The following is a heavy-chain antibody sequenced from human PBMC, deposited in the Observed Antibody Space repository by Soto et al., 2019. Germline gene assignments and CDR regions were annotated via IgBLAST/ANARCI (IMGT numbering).Heavy chain of an antibody. CDR3: ARLAPYGSGSYSFRYNWFDP. CDR2: ISSSSSTI. J-gene: IGHJ5*02. V-gene: IGHV3-48*01. Sequence: GGSLRLSCAASGFIFSSYSMNWVRQAPGKGLEWVSYISSSSSTIYYADSVKGRFTISRDNSRNTVFLQMNGLRAEDTAVYYCARLAPYGSGSYSFRYNWFDPWGPGTLVTVSS. D-gene: IGHD3-10*01. CDR1: GFIFSSYS.